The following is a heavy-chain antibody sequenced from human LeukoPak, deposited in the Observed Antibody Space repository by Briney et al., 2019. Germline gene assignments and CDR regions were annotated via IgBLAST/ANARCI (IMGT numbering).Heavy chain of an antibody. J-gene: IGHJ4*02. V-gene: IGHV3-23*01. Sequence: GGSLRLSCAASGFTFSSYAMRWVRQAPGKGLEWVSAISGSGGSTYYADSVKGRFTISRDNSKNTLYLQMNSLRSDDTAVYYCARAYGSGSSPGDYWGQGTLVTVSS. CDR1: GFTFSSYA. CDR2: ISGSGGST. CDR3: ARAYGSGSSPGDY. D-gene: IGHD3-10*01.